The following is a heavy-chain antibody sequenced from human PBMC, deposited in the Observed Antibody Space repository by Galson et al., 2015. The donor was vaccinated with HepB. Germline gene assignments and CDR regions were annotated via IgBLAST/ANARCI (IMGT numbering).Heavy chain of an antibody. Sequence: SLRLSCAASTFIFSTYSMNWVRQAPGKGLEWVAYISSSSTTIYYADSVKGRFTISRDNAKNSLYLQMNSLRAEDTAVYYCVTDPPLWNPFDHWGQGTLVTVSS. J-gene: IGHJ4*02. CDR2: ISSSSTTI. V-gene: IGHV3-48*04. D-gene: IGHD1-1*01. CDR1: TFIFSTYS. CDR3: VTDPPLWNPFDH.